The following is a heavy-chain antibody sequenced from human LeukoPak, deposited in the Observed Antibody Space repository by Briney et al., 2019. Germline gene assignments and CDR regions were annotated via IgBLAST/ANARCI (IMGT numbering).Heavy chain of an antibody. V-gene: IGHV3-30*04. CDR3: ARENVLTFDY. J-gene: IGHJ4*02. CDR2: ISYDGSNK. CDR1: GFTFSSYA. Sequence: PGGSLRLSCAASGFTFSSYAMHRVRQAPGKGLEWVAVISYDGSNKYYADSVKGRFTISRDNSKNTLYLQMNSLRAEGTAVYYCARENVLTFDYWGQGTLVTVSS. D-gene: IGHD1-1*01.